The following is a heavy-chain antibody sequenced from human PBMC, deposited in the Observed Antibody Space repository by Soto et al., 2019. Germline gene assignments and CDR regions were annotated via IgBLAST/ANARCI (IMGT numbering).Heavy chain of an antibody. CDR3: AKDGRGSGSHYNSVGY. Sequence: EVQLVESGGGLIQPGGSLKLSCAASGFTVGNNYMSWVRQAPGKGLEWVSLIYSTGTTKYADSVKARFTVSGDNAKNTLYLQMNSLRAEDTAVYYCAKDGRGSGSHYNSVGYWGQGTLVTVSS. D-gene: IGHD3-10*01. J-gene: IGHJ4*02. CDR2: IYSTGTT. CDR1: GFTVGNNY. V-gene: IGHV3-53*01.